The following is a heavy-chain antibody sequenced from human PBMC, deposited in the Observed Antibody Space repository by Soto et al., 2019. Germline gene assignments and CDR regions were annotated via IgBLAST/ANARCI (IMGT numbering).Heavy chain of an antibody. Sequence: QVQLVQSGAEVRKPGSAVRVSCKASGGTFNMYAMNWVRQAHGQGLEWMAGIIPIFDTPRYSQQFQGRVTITVDESTSTAYMELSSLRSEDTAIYYCARSIGSGGVIGGFDYWGQGTLVTVAS. CDR3: ARSIGSGGVIGGFDY. CDR2: IIPIFDTP. V-gene: IGHV1-69*01. J-gene: IGHJ4*02. CDR1: GGTFNMYA. D-gene: IGHD3-16*02.